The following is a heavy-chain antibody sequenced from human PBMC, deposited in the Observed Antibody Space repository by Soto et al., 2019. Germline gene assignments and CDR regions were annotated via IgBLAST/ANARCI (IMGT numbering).Heavy chain of an antibody. CDR3: ARLKTYDILNNTDY. CDR2: IYDSGST. Sequence: SETLSLTCAVSGGSIGSSNWWSWVRQPPGKGLEWIGEIYDSGSTNYNPSLKSRVTISLDKSKNQFSLKLSSVTAADTAVYYCARLKTYDILNNTDYWGQASLVTVSS. V-gene: IGHV4-4*02. J-gene: IGHJ4*02. CDR1: GGSIGSSNW. D-gene: IGHD3-9*01.